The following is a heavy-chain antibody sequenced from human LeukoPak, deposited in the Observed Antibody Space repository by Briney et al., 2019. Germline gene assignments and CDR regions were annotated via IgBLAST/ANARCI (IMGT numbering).Heavy chain of an antibody. CDR1: GFSFSSSA. J-gene: IGHJ4*02. V-gene: IGHV3-64*01. CDR2: ITNNGRYT. D-gene: IGHD3-22*01. CDR3: AGASPDGFYDY. Sequence: GGSLRLSCAASGFSFSSSAMHWVRQAPGKGLEYVSAITNNGRYTYYANSVKDRFTISRDNSKNTQYLQMGSLTPEDTAVYYCAGASPDGFYDYWGQGTLVSVSS.